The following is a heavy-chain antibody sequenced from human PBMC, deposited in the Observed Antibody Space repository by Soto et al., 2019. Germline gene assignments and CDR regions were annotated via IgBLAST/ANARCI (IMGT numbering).Heavy chain of an antibody. Sequence: ASVKVSCKASGYTFTSYAMHWVRQAPGQRLEWMGWINAGNGNTKYSQKFQGRVTITRDTSASTAYMELSSLRSKDTAVYYCARDRPVRGVITHLDYWGQGTLVTVSS. V-gene: IGHV1-3*01. CDR2: INAGNGNT. D-gene: IGHD3-10*01. CDR1: GYTFTSYA. CDR3: ARDRPVRGVITHLDY. J-gene: IGHJ4*02.